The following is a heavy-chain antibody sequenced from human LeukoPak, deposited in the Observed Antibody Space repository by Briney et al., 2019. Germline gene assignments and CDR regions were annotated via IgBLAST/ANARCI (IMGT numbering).Heavy chain of an antibody. CDR2: ISSNGGST. CDR3: ARALFDIVVVPAAGFDY. J-gene: IGHJ4*02. V-gene: IGHV3-64*01. Sequence: GGSLRHSCAASGFTFSSYAMHWVRQAPGKGLEYVSAISSNGGSTYYANSVKGRFTIFRDNSKNTLYLQMGSLRAEDMAVYYCARALFDIVVVPAAGFDYWGQGTLVTVSS. D-gene: IGHD2-2*01. CDR1: GFTFSSYA.